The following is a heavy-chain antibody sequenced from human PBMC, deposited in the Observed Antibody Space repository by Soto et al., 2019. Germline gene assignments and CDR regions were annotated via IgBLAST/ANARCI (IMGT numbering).Heavy chain of an antibody. J-gene: IGHJ6*02. D-gene: IGHD2-21*02. CDR3: ARGEEVATEDDYYYYGMDV. Sequence: ASVKVSCKASGYTFTSYAMHWVRQAPGQRLEWMGWINAGNGNTKYSQKLQGRVTITRDTSASTAYMELSSLRSEDTAVYYCARGEEVATEDDYYYYGMDVWGPAPTLTVS. CDR2: INAGNGNT. V-gene: IGHV1-3*01. CDR1: GYTFTSYA.